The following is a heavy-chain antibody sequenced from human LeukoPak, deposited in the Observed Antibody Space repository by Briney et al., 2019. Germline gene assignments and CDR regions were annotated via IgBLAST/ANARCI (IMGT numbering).Heavy chain of an antibody. J-gene: IGHJ4*02. Sequence: SETLSLTCAVYGGSFGGYYWSWIRQPPGKGLEWIGEINHSGSTNYNPSLKSRVTISVDTSKNQFSLKLSSVTAADTAVYYCARARHCSGGSCYWSAGYYFDYWGQGTLVTVSS. CDR1: GGSFGGYY. CDR2: INHSGST. V-gene: IGHV4-34*01. D-gene: IGHD2-15*01. CDR3: ARARHCSGGSCYWSAGYYFDY.